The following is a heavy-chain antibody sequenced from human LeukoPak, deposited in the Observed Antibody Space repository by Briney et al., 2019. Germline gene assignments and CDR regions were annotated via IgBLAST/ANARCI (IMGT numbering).Heavy chain of an antibody. Sequence: GGSLRLSCAASGFTFSGSAMHWVRQASGKGLEWVGRIGSKANSYATAYAASVKGRFTISRDDSKNTAYLQMNSLKTEDTAVYYCTRRGTSGGGVGYWGQGTLVTVSS. CDR3: TRRGTSGGGVGY. D-gene: IGHD3-3*01. J-gene: IGHJ4*02. CDR2: IGSKANSYAT. CDR1: GFTFSGSA. V-gene: IGHV3-73*01.